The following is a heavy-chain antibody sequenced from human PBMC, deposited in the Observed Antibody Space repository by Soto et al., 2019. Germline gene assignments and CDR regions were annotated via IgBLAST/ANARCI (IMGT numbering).Heavy chain of an antibody. Sequence: ASVKVSCKTSGYTFTNYALHWVRQAPGQSLEWLGWINAGNGNTLYSQRFQGGVTITRDTSARATYMELSSLRSEDTSIYYCARDSRPGAIFASPHYKGLDVWGQGTTVTVSS. CDR3: ARDSRPGAIFASPHYKGLDV. V-gene: IGHV1-3*01. CDR1: GYTFTNYA. CDR2: INAGNGNT. J-gene: IGHJ6*02. D-gene: IGHD3-3*01.